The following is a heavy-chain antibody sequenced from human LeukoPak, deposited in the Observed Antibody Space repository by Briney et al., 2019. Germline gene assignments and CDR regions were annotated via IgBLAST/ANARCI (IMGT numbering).Heavy chain of an antibody. CDR3: AREGELLQVDY. CDR2: IYYSGST. J-gene: IGHJ4*02. V-gene: IGHV4-59*01. CDR1: GGAMTKYY. Sequence: PSETLSLTCTVSGGAMTKYYWNWFRQPPGKGLEWIGYIYYSGSTNYNPSLKSRVTISVDTSKNQFSLKLSSVTAADTAVYYCAREGELLQVDYWGQGTLVTVSS. D-gene: IGHD1-26*01.